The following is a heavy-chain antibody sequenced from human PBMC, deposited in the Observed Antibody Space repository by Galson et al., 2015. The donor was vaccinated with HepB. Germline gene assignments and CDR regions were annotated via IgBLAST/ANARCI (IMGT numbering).Heavy chain of an antibody. Sequence: SVKVSCKVSGDIFISHGMYWLRQAPGQSLEWMGWINPGNGDTKYSQKFQGRVTVTRDTSASTAYMELNSLRSEDTAVYYCARTQTLDYWGQGTLVTVSS. V-gene: IGHV1-3*01. CDR1: GDIFISHG. CDR3: ARTQTLDY. J-gene: IGHJ4*02. CDR2: INPGNGDT.